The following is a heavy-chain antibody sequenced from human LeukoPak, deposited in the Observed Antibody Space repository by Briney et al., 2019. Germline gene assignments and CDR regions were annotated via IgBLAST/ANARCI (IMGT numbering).Heavy chain of an antibody. Sequence: PSETLSLTCTVSGGSISSYYWSWIRQPPGKGLEWIGYIYYSGSTNYNPSLKSRVTISVDTSKNQFSLKLSSVTAADTAVYYCARSANRLRGYYYGSSARSDAFDIWGQGTMVTVSS. CDR2: IYYSGST. CDR1: GGSISSYY. V-gene: IGHV4-59*01. CDR3: ARSANRLRGYYYGSSARSDAFDI. J-gene: IGHJ3*02. D-gene: IGHD3-22*01.